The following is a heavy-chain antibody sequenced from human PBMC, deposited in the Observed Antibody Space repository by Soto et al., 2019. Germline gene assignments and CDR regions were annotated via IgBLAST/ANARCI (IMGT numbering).Heavy chain of an antibody. CDR1: GGSITRNNHY. J-gene: IGHJ4*02. CDR3: ARLGSSGWYQGSYFDY. V-gene: IGHV4-39*01. D-gene: IGHD6-19*01. CDR2: ILYSGST. Sequence: QLQLQESGPGLVKPSETLSLTCIVSGGSITRNNHYWGWIRQSPGKGLEWIGSILYSGSTNYNPSLKSRVTISVETSKNQLSLKMSSVTAADTALYYCARLGSSGWYQGSYFDYCGQGTLVTVSS.